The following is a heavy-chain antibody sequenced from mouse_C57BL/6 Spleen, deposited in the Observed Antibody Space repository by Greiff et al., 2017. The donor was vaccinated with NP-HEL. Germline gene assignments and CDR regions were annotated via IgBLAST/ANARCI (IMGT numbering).Heavy chain of an antibody. V-gene: IGHV1-80*01. CDR2: IYPGDGDT. J-gene: IGHJ4*01. CDR3: ATPYGYDGGYYAMDY. CDR1: GYAFSSYW. Sequence: VKLQESGAELVKPGASVKISCKASGYAFSSYWMNWVKQRPGKGLEWIGQIYPGDGDTNYNGKFKGKATLTADKSSSTAYMQLSSLTSEDSAVYFCATPYGYDGGYYAMDYWGQGTSVTVSS. D-gene: IGHD2-2*01.